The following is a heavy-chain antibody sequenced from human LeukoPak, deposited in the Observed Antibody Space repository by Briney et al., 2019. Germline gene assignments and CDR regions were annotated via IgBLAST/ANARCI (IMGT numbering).Heavy chain of an antibody. CDR2: VYQSGTT. CDR1: GFSISSGHY. CDR3: ARIFIRNGYSSYFDC. D-gene: IGHD5-18*01. V-gene: IGHV4-38-2*02. Sequence: SETLSLTCTVSGFSISSGHYWGWVRQPPGAGLEWIGSVYQSGTTYYNPSLKSRVTTSVDMSKDQFSLRLRPVTAADTAVYYCARIFIRNGYSSYFDCWGQGTLVTVSS. J-gene: IGHJ4*02.